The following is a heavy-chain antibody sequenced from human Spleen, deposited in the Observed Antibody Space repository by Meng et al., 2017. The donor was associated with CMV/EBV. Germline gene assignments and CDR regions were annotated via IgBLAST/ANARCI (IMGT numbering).Heavy chain of an antibody. J-gene: IGHJ6*02. V-gene: IGHV4-59*11. CDR3: AREARTMVRGVVRDGFDV. Sequence: ESLKISCTISGGSFSSHYWNWIRQPPGKGLEWIGYIYYSGSTNYNPSLKSRVTISVDTSNNQFSLKLTSVTAADTAVYYCAREARTMVRGVVRDGFDVWGQGTTVTVSS. CDR2: IYYSGST. CDR1: GGSFSSHY. D-gene: IGHD3-10*01.